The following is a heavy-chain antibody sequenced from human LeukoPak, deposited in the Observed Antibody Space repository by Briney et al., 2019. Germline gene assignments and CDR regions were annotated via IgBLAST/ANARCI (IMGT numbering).Heavy chain of an antibody. J-gene: IGHJ4*02. CDR1: GYTFTGYY. CDR3: ARAEGYNWNFDY. V-gene: IGHV1-2*02. CDR2: INPNSGGT. D-gene: IGHD1-20*01. Sequence: ASVKVSCKASGYTFTGYYMHWVRQAPGQGLEWMGWINPNSGGTNYAQKFQGRVTMTRDTSISTAYMELSRLRSDDTAVYYCARAEGYNWNFDYWGQGTLVTVSS.